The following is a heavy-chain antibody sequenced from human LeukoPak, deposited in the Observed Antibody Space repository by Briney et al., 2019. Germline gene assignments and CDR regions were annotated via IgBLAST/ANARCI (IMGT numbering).Heavy chain of an antibody. Sequence: ASVKVSCKASGGTFSSYAISGVRQAPGQGLEWMGGIITIFGTANYEQKFQGRVTITADESTSTAYMELSSLRSEDTAVYYCARGGAHDYDFRSGYFNFDYWGQGTLVTVSS. CDR2: IITIFGTA. CDR3: ARGGAHDYDFRSGYFNFDY. J-gene: IGHJ4*02. D-gene: IGHD3-3*01. V-gene: IGHV1-69*13. CDR1: GGTFSSYA.